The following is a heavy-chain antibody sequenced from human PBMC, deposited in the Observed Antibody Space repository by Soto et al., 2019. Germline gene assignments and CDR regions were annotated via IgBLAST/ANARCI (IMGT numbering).Heavy chain of an antibody. J-gene: IGHJ6*02. D-gene: IGHD2-2*01. CDR3: ARVYCSTTTCYGYYAMDV. Sequence: ASVKVSCKASGYTFTNYALHWVRQAPGQRLEWMGWINAGNGNTKYSQKFQGRVTITRGTSASTAYMDLSSLRSEDTAVYYCARVYCSTTTCYGYYAMDVWGQGTTVTVSS. V-gene: IGHV1-3*01. CDR1: GYTFTNYA. CDR2: INAGNGNT.